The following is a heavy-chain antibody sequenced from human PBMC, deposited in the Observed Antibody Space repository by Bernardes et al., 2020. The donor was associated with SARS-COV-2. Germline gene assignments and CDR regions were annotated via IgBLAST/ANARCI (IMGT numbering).Heavy chain of an antibody. Sequence: ASVKVSCKASGYPFTGYYIHWVRQAPGQGLEWKGWINPKSGGTNYAQRFQGRVTMTSDTSISTAYMELSRLRSDDTAVYYCALPPTNYDRYGMDVWGRGTTVTVSS. CDR3: ALPPTNYDRYGMDV. J-gene: IGHJ6*02. D-gene: IGHD3-22*01. CDR1: GYPFTGYY. CDR2: INPKSGGT. V-gene: IGHV1-2*02.